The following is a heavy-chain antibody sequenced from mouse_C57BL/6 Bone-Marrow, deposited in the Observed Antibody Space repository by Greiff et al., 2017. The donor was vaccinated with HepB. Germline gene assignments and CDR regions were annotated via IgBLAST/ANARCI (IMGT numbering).Heavy chain of an antibody. D-gene: IGHD1-1*01. J-gene: IGHJ2*01. Sequence: EVNVVESGGGLVKPGGSLKLSCAASGFTFSDYGMHWVRQAPEKGLEWVAYISSGSSTIYYADTVKGRFTISRDNAKNTLFLQMTSLRSEDTAMYYCARPQLLLFDYWGQGTTLTVSS. V-gene: IGHV5-17*01. CDR2: ISSGSSTI. CDR3: ARPQLLLFDY. CDR1: GFTFSDYG.